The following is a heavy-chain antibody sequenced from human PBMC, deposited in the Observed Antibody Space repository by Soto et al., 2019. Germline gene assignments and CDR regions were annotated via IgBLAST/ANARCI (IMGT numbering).Heavy chain of an antibody. CDR3: AKAVANSGSHYDH. V-gene: IGHV3-23*01. CDR2: IIGGGGGT. Sequence: EVQLLESGGGLAQPGGSLRLSCAASGFTFNNFAMSWVRQAPGKGLEWVSGIIGGGGGTYFADSVKGRFTISRDNSKNTLYREMNSLTAEDTAIYFCAKAVANSGSHYDHWGQGTLVTVSS. CDR1: GFTFNNFA. J-gene: IGHJ4*02. D-gene: IGHD3-10*01.